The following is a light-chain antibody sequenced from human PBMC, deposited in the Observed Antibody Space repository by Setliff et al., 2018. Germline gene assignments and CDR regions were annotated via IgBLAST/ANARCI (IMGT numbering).Light chain of an antibody. Sequence: SYELTQPSSESVAPGKTARITCGGHNIGDKSVHWYQQKPGQAPVLVVYDDSDRPSGIPGRFSGSNSGNTATLTTSRVEAGDEADYYCQVWDPASDHRVFGTGTKVTVL. CDR2: DDS. CDR3: QVWDPASDHRV. V-gene: IGLV3-21*03. J-gene: IGLJ1*01. CDR1: NIGDKS.